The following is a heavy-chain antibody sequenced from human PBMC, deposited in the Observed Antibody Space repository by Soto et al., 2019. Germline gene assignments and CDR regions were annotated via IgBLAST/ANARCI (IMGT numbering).Heavy chain of an antibody. CDR3: ARVAVAGIPPSEFYGMDV. CDR2: IYYSGST. D-gene: IGHD6-19*01. V-gene: IGHV4-59*01. J-gene: IGHJ6*02. Sequence: NPSETLSLTCTVSGGSISSYYWSWIRQPPGKGLEWIGYIYYSGSTNYNPSLKSRVTISVDTSKNQFSLKLSSVTAADTAVYYCARVAVAGIPPSEFYGMDVWGQGTTVTVYS. CDR1: GGSISSYY.